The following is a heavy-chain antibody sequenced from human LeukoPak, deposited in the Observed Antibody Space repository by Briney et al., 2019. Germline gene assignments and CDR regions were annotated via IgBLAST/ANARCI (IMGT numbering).Heavy chain of an antibody. CDR3: AIPSEMGVDCTPGDY. V-gene: IGHV1-18*01. D-gene: IGHD2-8*01. Sequence: ASVKVSFKASVYTFTRCVSSWVGRAPGQGLEWMGWISAYNGNTNYAQKLQGRVTMTTDTTTSTAYMELRSLRSDDTPVYYCAIPSEMGVDCTPGDYWGQGTLVTVSS. CDR1: VYTFTRCV. J-gene: IGHJ4*02. CDR2: ISAYNGNT.